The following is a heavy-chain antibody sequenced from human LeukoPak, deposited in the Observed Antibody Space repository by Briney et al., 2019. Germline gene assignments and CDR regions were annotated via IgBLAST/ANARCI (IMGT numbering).Heavy chain of an antibody. V-gene: IGHV3-30*18. CDR1: GFTFSSYD. Sequence: GGSLRLSCAASGFTFSSYDMHWVRQAPGKGLEWVAVISYDGSNKYYADSVKGRFTISRDNSKNTLYLQMNSVRAEDTAVYYCAKESYGMDVWGQGTTVTVSS. CDR2: ISYDGSNK. CDR3: AKESYGMDV. J-gene: IGHJ6*02.